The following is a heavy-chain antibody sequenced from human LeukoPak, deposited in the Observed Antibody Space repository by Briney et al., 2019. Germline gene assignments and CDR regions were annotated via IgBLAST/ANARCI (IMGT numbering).Heavy chain of an antibody. Sequence: GGSLRLSCAASGFTFSSYDMHWVRQATGKGLEWVSAIGTAGDTYYPGSVKGRFTISRENAKNSLYLQMNSLRAGDTAVYYCARAEDIVVVPAAMFDAFDIWGQGTMVTVSS. D-gene: IGHD2-2*01. CDR3: ARAEDIVVVPAAMFDAFDI. V-gene: IGHV3-13*01. J-gene: IGHJ3*02. CDR1: GFTFSSYD. CDR2: IGTAGDT.